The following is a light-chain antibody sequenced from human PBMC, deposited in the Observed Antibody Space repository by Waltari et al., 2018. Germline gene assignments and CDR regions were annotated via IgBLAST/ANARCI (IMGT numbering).Light chain of an antibody. Sequence: QSALSQQPASVSGFPGQSITISCTGGNRDIGGYNFVAWPQQHPGKVPKLILYDVSYRPAGFSSRFSGSKSGNTASLTISGLQAEDEADYYCSSYANSNTLLFGGGTKLAVL. V-gene: IGLV2-14*03. CDR1: NRDIGGYNF. J-gene: IGLJ2*01. CDR3: SSYANSNTLL. CDR2: DVS.